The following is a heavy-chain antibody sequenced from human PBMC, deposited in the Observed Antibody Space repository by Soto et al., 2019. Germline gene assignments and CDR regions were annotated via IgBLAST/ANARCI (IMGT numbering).Heavy chain of an antibody. D-gene: IGHD5-12*01. Sequence: PXGSLRLSCAASGFTFSSYWMSWVRQAPGKGLDWVANIKQDGSEKYYVDSVKGRFTISRDNAKNSLYLQMNSLRAEDTAVYYCARDLHIVATPRQGYYYYGMDVWGQGTTVTVSS. V-gene: IGHV3-7*01. J-gene: IGHJ6*02. CDR2: IKQDGSEK. CDR3: ARDLHIVATPRQGYYYYGMDV. CDR1: GFTFSSYW.